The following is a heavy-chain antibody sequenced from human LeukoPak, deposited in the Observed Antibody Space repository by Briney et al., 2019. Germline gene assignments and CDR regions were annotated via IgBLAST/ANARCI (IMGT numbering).Heavy chain of an antibody. V-gene: IGHV4-34*01. CDR1: GGSFSGYY. J-gene: IGHJ6*04. Sequence: SETLSLTCAVYGGSFSGYYWSWIRQPPGKGLEWIGEINHSGSTNYNPSLKSRVTISVDTSKNQFSLKPSSVTAADTAVYYCARGSSIAARGSSMDVWAKGPRSPSPQ. D-gene: IGHD6-6*01. CDR2: INHSGST. CDR3: ARGSSIAARGSSMDV.